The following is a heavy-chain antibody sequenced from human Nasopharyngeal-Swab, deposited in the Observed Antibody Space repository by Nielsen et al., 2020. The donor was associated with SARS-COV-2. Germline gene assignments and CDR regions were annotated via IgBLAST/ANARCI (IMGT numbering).Heavy chain of an antibody. CDR2: IKQDGSEK. CDR3: ASGLFSGSYFGF. J-gene: IGHJ4*02. CDR1: GFTFSSYW. V-gene: IGHV3-7*03. D-gene: IGHD1-26*01. Sequence: GESLKISCAASGFTFSSYWMSWVRQAPGTGLERVANIKQDGSEKYYVDSVKGRFTISRDNDKNSLYLQMNSLRAEDTAVYYCASGLFSGSYFGFWGQGTLVTVSS.